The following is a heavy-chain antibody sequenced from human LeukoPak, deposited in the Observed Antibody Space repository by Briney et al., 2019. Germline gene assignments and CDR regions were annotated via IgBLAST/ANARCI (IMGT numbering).Heavy chain of an antibody. D-gene: IGHD6-19*01. CDR2: INSDGSST. Sequence: GGSLRLSCAASGFTFSSYWMHWVRQAPGKGLVWVSRINSDGSSTSYADSVKGRFTISRDNAKNTLYLQMNSLRAEDTAVYYCARDMGQWLALIYYYYYGMDVWGQGTTVTVSS. CDR3: ARDMGQWLALIYYYYYGMDV. J-gene: IGHJ6*02. CDR1: GFTFSSYW. V-gene: IGHV3-74*01.